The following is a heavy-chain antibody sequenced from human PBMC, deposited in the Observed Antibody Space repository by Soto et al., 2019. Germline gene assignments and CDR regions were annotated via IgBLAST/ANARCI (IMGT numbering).Heavy chain of an antibody. CDR1: GGSISSSSYY. Sequence: QLQLQESGPGLVKPSETLSLTCTVSGGSISSSSYYWGWIRQPPGKGLEWIGSIYYSGSTYYNPSLKSRVTISVDTSKNQFPLQLSSVTAADTAVYYCARGRTWIQLYYFDYWGQGTLVTVSS. CDR3: ARGRTWIQLYYFDY. D-gene: IGHD5-18*01. J-gene: IGHJ4*02. V-gene: IGHV4-39*01. CDR2: IYYSGST.